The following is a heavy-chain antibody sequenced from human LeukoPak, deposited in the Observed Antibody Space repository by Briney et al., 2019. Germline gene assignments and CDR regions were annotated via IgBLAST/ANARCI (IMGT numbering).Heavy chain of an antibody. CDR3: AREAMVRGGQFDY. V-gene: IGHV4-31*03. CDR2: IYYNGNT. D-gene: IGHD3-10*01. Sequence: PSQTLSLTCTVSGGSIGSGGYYWSWIRQQPGKGLEWIVYIYYNGNTYYNPSLKRRVTISVDTSKNQFSLHLRSVTAADTAVYYCAREAMVRGGQFDYWGQGTLVTVSS. J-gene: IGHJ4*02. CDR1: GGSIGSGGYY.